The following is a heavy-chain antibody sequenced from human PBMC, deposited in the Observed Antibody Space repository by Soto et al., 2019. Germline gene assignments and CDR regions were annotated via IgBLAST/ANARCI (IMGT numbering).Heavy chain of an antibody. V-gene: IGHV4-30-4*01. CDR2: IYYSGST. D-gene: IGHD4-17*01. CDR1: GGSISSGDYY. J-gene: IGHJ4*02. Sequence: PSETLSLTCSVSGGSISSGDYYWNWIRQPPGKGLEWIGHIYYSGSTYYNSSLKSRVTISLDTSKNQFSLKLSSVTAADTAVYYCARSQTTVTSYDYWGQGTLVTVS. CDR3: ARSQTTVTSYDY.